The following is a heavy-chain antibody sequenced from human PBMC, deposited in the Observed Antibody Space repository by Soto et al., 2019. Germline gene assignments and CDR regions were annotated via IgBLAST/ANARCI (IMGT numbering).Heavy chain of an antibody. Sequence: GASVKVSCKASGYTLTSYVISWVRQAPGQGLEWMGWISAYNGNTNYAQKLQGRVTMTTDTSTSTAYMELRSLRSDDTAVYYCARVGYYDSSGNNWFDPWGKGTLVTVSS. D-gene: IGHD3-22*01. CDR2: ISAYNGNT. J-gene: IGHJ5*02. CDR1: GYTLTSYV. CDR3: ARVGYYDSSGNNWFDP. V-gene: IGHV1-18*01.